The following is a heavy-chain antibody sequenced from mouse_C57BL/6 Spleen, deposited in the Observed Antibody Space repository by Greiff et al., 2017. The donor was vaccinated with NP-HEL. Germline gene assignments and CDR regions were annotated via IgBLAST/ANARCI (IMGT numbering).Heavy chain of an antibody. Sequence: EVQLQQSGPELVKPGASVKISCKASGYTFTDYYMNWVKQSHGKSLEWIGDINPNNGVTSYNQKFKGKATLTVDKSSSTAYMELRSLTSEDSAVYYCARDYGSSCAMDYWGQGTSVTVSS. CDR1: GYTFTDYY. D-gene: IGHD1-1*01. J-gene: IGHJ4*01. CDR2: INPNNGVT. CDR3: ARDYGSSCAMDY. V-gene: IGHV1-26*01.